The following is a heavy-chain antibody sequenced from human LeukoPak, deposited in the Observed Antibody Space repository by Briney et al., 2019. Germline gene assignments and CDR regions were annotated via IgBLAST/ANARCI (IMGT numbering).Heavy chain of an antibody. D-gene: IGHD3-10*01. V-gene: IGHV3-9*01. Sequence: GGSLSLSCAASGFTFDDYAMHWVRQAPGKGLEWVSGISWNSGSIGYADSVKGRFTISRDNAKNSLYLQMNSLRAEDTALYYCAKVRIPITMVRDDAFDIWGQGTMVTVSS. J-gene: IGHJ3*02. CDR3: AKVRIPITMVRDDAFDI. CDR1: GFTFDDYA. CDR2: ISWNSGSI.